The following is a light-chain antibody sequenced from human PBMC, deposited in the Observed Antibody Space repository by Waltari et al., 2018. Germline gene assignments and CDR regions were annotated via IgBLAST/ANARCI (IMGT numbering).Light chain of an antibody. Sequence: IWVTQSPSLFSASQGASVTISCRVSQGISSHLAWYQQKPGKAPDLLIYDTSTLQSGVPSRFSGSGSGTDFTLTISSLQSEDFATYCCQQYYNFPHTFGQGTKLEI. V-gene: IGKV1D-8*01. CDR2: DTS. CDR1: QGISSH. CDR3: QQYYNFPHT. J-gene: IGKJ2*01.